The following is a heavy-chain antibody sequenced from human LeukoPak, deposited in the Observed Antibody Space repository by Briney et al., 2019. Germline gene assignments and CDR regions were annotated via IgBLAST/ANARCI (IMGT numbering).Heavy chain of an antibody. CDR3: AKKRPDCGMDV. CDR2: ISGSGGST. J-gene: IGHJ6*02. Sequence: PGGSLRPSCAASGFTFSSYAMSWVRQAPGKGLEWVSAISGSGGSTYYADCVKGRFTISRDNSNNTMYLQMNSLRADDTAVYYCAKKRPDCGMDVWGQGTTVTVSS. CDR1: GFTFSSYA. V-gene: IGHV3-23*01.